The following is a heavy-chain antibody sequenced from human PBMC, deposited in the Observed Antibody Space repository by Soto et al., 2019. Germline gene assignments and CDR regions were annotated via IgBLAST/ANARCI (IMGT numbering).Heavy chain of an antibody. J-gene: IGHJ4*02. D-gene: IGHD4-17*01. CDR1: GFTFSTYA. Sequence: EVQLLESGGGLVQPGGSLRLSCAASGFTFSTYAMSWVRQAPGKGLQWVSAIGGSGGSTYYADSVKGRFTISRDNSKNTLYLQMNSLRAEDSAVYYCAKDSDYADSYFEYWGQGTLVTVSS. CDR3: AKDSDYADSYFEY. V-gene: IGHV3-23*01. CDR2: IGGSGGST.